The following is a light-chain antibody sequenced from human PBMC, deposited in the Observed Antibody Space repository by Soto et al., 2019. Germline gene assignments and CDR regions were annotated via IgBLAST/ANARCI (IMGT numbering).Light chain of an antibody. CDR3: SSYTSSSTLVV. V-gene: IGLV2-14*01. CDR1: SSDVGGYNY. J-gene: IGLJ1*01. CDR2: DVS. Sequence: QSVLTQPASVSGSPGQSITISGTGTSSDVGGYNYVSWYQQHPGKAPKLMIYDVSNRPSGVSNRFSGSKSGNTASLTISGLQAEDEADYYCSSYTSSSTLVVFGTGTKVTV.